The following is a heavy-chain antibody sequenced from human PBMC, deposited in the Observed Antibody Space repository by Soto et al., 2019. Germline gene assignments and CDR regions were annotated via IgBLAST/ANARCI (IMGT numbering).Heavy chain of an antibody. D-gene: IGHD3-10*01. CDR2: IYYSGST. J-gene: IGHJ6*02. CDR3: ACVDYGSGSWSCFDP. CDR1: GGSISSGGYY. V-gene: IGHV4-31*03. Sequence: TLSLTCTVSGGSISSGGYYWSWIRQHPGKGLEWIGYIYYSGSTYYNPSLKSRVTISVDTSKNQFSLKLSSVTAADTAVYYCACVDYGSGSWSCFDPWGQGTTVTVS.